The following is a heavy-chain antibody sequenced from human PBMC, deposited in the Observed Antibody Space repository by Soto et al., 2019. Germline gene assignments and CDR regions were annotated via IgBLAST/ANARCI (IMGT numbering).Heavy chain of an antibody. Sequence: SETLSLTCTVSGCSISSYYWSWIRQPPGKGLEWIGYIYYSGSTNYNPSLKSRVTISVDTSKNQFSLKLSSVTAADTAVYYCASYGSDNYYYGMDVWGQGTTVTVSS. CDR2: IYYSGST. V-gene: IGHV4-59*01. D-gene: IGHD3-10*01. CDR1: GCSISSYY. J-gene: IGHJ6*02. CDR3: ASYGSDNYYYGMDV.